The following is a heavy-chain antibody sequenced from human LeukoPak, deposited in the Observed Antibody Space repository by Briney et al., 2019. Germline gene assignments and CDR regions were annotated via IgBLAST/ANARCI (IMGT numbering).Heavy chain of an antibody. V-gene: IGHV3-7*01. CDR1: GLSFGNYW. CDR2: VKQDGSEK. CDR3: TRDFDP. J-gene: IGHJ5*02. Sequence: GGSLRLSCVASGLSFGNYWMDWVRQAPGKGLEWVGNVKQDGSEKYYVDSVKGRFTISRGNAKNSPYLDMNSLRVEDTAIYYCTRDFDPWGQGTLVTVSS.